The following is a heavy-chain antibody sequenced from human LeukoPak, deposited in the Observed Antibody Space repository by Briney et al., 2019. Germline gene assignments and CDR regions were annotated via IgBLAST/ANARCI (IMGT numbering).Heavy chain of an antibody. J-gene: IGHJ6*03. D-gene: IGHD2-8*01. V-gene: IGHV3-11*01. CDR2: ISSSGSTI. CDR1: RFSFSDYY. Sequence: GGSLRLSCAASRFSFSDYYMGWIRQAPGKGLEWVSYISSSGSTIYYADSVKGRFTISRDNAKNSLYLQMNSLRAEDTAVYYCARDVWQGPDYYMDVWGKGTTVTVSS. CDR3: ARDVWQGPDYYMDV.